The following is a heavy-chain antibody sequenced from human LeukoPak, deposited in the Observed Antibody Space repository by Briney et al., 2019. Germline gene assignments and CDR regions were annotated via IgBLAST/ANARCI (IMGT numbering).Heavy chain of an antibody. CDR2: ISGNGGST. V-gene: IGHV3-23*01. Sequence: GGSLRLSCVASGSTFSNYVMSWVRQAPGKGLEWVSGISGNGGSTYNADTVKGRFTISRDNSKNTLYLQMNSLRAEDTAVYYCAKGMRQFDYWGQGTLVTVSS. CDR3: AKGMRQFDY. CDR1: GSTFSNYV. J-gene: IGHJ4*02.